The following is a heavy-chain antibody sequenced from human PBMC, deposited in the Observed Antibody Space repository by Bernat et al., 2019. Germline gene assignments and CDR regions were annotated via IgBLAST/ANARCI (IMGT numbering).Heavy chain of an antibody. J-gene: IGHJ3*02. V-gene: IGHV4-59*08. CDR1: GVSISSYL. CDR3: ARCTGGGRSACDAFDI. CDR2: IHYSVST. D-gene: IGHD3-10*02. Sequence: QVQLQESGPGLVKPSETLPLTCTVSGVSISSYLWSWIRQSPGKGLEWIGYIHYSVSTNYNPSLKSRVTMSVDTSKKQFSLKLSSVTAADTAVYYCARCTGGGRSACDAFDIWGQGTMVTVSS.